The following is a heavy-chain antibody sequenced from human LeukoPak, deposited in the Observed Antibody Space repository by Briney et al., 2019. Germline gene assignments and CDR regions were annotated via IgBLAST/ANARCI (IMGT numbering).Heavy chain of an antibody. CDR3: SGVANYRSGERLDY. J-gene: IGHJ4*02. CDR2: VYNSGST. D-gene: IGHD4/OR15-4a*01. V-gene: IGHV4-4*07. Sequence: SETLSLLCTVSSGSISNYYWSWIRQPAGKGLEWIGRVYNSGSTNYNPSRKSRVTISVGTSKDQFDFDLRYVTGADTGVYYRSGVANYRSGERLDYWGQGNLVNVSS. CDR1: SGSISNYY.